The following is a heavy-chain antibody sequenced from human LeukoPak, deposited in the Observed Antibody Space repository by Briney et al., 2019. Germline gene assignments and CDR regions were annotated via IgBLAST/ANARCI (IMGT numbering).Heavy chain of an antibody. CDR3: ARLGFYYHHPNPRDY. D-gene: IGHD3-22*01. CDR2: IYTSGST. J-gene: IGHJ4*02. V-gene: IGHV4-39*07. CDR1: GGSISSSSYY. Sequence: SETLSLTCTVSGGSISSSSYYWGWIRQPPGKGLEWIGRIYTSGSTNYNPSLKSRVTISVDTSKNQFSLKLSSVTAADTAVYYCARLGFYYHHPNPRDYWGQGTLVTVSS.